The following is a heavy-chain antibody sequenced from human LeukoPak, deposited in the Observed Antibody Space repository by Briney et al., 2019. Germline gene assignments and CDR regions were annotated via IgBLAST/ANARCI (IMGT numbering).Heavy chain of an antibody. V-gene: IGHV4-39*01. Sequence: SGTLSLTCTVAGASISSSTYYWGWLRQPPGKGLEWIGHVNYNGNTYYNPSLKSRVTISVDTSKNQFSLKLTSVTAADTAVYYCARRGGEDYNCCFDSWGQGTLVTVSS. J-gene: IGHJ4*02. D-gene: IGHD5-24*01. CDR2: VNYNGNT. CDR1: GASISSSTYY. CDR3: ARRGGEDYNCCFDS.